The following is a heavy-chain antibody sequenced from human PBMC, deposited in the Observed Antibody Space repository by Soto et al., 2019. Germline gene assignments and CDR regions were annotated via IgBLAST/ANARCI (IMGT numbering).Heavy chain of an antibody. Sequence: QVQLVQSGAEVKKPGASVKVSCKVSGYTLTELSMHWVRQAPGKGLEWMGGFDPEDGETIYAQKFQGRVTMTEDTSTDTAYMVLSSLRSEDTAVYYCATVGMTVTTWLAAFDIWGQGTMVTVSS. CDR2: FDPEDGET. CDR1: GYTLTELS. CDR3: ATVGMTVTTWLAAFDI. D-gene: IGHD4-17*01. V-gene: IGHV1-24*01. J-gene: IGHJ3*02.